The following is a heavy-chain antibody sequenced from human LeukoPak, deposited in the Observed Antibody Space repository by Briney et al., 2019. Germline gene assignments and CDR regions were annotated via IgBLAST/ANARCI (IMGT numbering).Heavy chain of an antibody. CDR3: ARERKPTIFGVVITSPSYYYYYGIDV. Sequence: SETLSLTCAVYGGSFSGYYWSWIRQPPGKGLEWIGEINHSGSTNYNPSLKSRVTISVDTSKNQFSLKLSSVTAADTAVYYCARERKPTIFGVVITSPSYYYYYGIDVWGQGTTVTVSS. CDR2: INHSGST. J-gene: IGHJ6*02. V-gene: IGHV4-34*01. D-gene: IGHD3-3*01. CDR1: GGSFSGYY.